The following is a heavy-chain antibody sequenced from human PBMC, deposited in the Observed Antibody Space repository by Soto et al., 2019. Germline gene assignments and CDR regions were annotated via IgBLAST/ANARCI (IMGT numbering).Heavy chain of an antibody. J-gene: IGHJ3*02. D-gene: IGHD3-3*01. V-gene: IGHV4-34*01. CDR1: GGSFSGYY. CDR3: ARSITIFGVVIHDAFDI. CDR2: MNHSGST. Sequence: QVQLQQWGAGLLKPSETLSLTCAVYGGSFSGYYWSWIRQPPGQGLEWIGEMNHSGSTNYNPSLNSRVTISVDTSKNQFSLKLSSVKAADTAVYYCARSITIFGVVIHDAFDIWGQGPMVIVSS.